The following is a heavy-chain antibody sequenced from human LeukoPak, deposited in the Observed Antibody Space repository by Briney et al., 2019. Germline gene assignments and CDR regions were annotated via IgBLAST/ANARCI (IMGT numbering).Heavy chain of an antibody. V-gene: IGHV6-1*01. D-gene: IGHD3-10*01. J-gene: IGHJ5*02. CDR3: ARVAYYGSGSYYNPRWFDP. CDR2: TYYRSKWYN. Sequence: SQTLSLTCAISGDSVSSNSAARNWIRQSPSRGLEWLGRTYYRSKWYNDYAVSVKSRITINPDTSKNQFSLQLNSVTPEDTAVYYCARVAYYGSGSYYNPRWFDPWGQGTLVTVSS. CDR1: GDSVSSNSAA.